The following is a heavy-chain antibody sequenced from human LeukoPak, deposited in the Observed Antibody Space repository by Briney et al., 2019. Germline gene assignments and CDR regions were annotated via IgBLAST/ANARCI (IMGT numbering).Heavy chain of an antibody. J-gene: IGHJ4*02. V-gene: IGHV3-23*01. Sequence: PGASLRLSCAASGFTFSSYAMSWVRQAPGKGLEWVSAISGSGGSTYYADSVEGRFTISRDNSKNTLYLQMNSLRAEDTAVYYCAKVGADTIFGVVSDFDYWGQGTLVTVSS. D-gene: IGHD3-3*01. CDR3: AKVGADTIFGVVSDFDY. CDR2: ISGSGGST. CDR1: GFTFSSYA.